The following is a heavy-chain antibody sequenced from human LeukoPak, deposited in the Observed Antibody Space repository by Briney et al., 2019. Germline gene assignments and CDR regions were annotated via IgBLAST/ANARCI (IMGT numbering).Heavy chain of an antibody. J-gene: IGHJ3*01. CDR1: GFTFSDYY. D-gene: IGHD3-16*01. Sequence: GGSLRLSCAASGFTFSDYYMTWIRQAPGKGLEWVSYISSSGSNIYYADSVKGRFTISRDNSKNTLYLQMNGLRAEDTAVYYCAKDLYWGNYYLTFDLWGQGTMVTVSS. CDR3: AKDLYWGNYYLTFDL. CDR2: ISSSGSNI. V-gene: IGHV3-11*01.